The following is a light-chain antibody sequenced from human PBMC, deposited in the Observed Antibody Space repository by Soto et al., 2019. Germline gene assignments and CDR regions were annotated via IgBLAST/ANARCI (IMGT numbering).Light chain of an antibody. Sequence: QSVLTQPRSVSASPGQSVTISCTGTSSDVGRYDYVSWYQQHPGKAPKLIVYDVTERPSGVPDRFSGSKSGNTASLTISGLQAEDEADYSCCSFAGSYSYVFGTGTKVTVL. V-gene: IGLV2-11*01. CDR1: SSDVGRYDY. J-gene: IGLJ1*01. CDR2: DVT. CDR3: CSFAGSYSYV.